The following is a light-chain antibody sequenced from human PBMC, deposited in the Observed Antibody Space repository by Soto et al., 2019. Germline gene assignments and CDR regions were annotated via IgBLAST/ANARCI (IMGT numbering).Light chain of an antibody. CDR3: SSYTSSRTYV. J-gene: IGLJ1*01. CDR1: SSDVGAFNY. CDR2: EVT. Sequence: QSVLTQPASVSGSPGQSITISCTATSSDVGAFNYVSWYQQHPGKAPTNLMIYEVTNLPSGVSNRFSGSKSGNTASLTISGLQAEDEADYYCSSYTSSRTYVFGTGNKVTVL. V-gene: IGLV2-14*01.